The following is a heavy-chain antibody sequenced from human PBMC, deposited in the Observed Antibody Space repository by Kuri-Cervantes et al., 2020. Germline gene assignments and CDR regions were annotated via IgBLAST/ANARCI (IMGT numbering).Heavy chain of an antibody. J-gene: IGHJ4*02. CDR3: AKSRDPYGSGSFFDY. V-gene: IGHV3-9*01. D-gene: IGHD3-10*01. CDR1: GFTFDDYA. CDR2: ISWNSGSI. Sequence: SLKISCAASGFTFDDYAMHWVRQAPGKGLEWVSGISWNSGSIGYADSVKGRFTISRDNAKNSLYLQMNDLRPEDTAFYYCAKSRDPYGSGSFFDYWGQGTLVTVSS.